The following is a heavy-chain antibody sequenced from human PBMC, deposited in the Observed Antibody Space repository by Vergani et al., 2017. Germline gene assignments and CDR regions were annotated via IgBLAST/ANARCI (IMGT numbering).Heavy chain of an antibody. D-gene: IGHD1-26*01. CDR1: GRSISSGDYY. V-gene: IGHV4-30-4*08. CDR3: ARDRGSGSYYDFDY. CDR2: IYYSGRT. Sequence: QVQLQESGPGLVKPSQTLYLTCTVSGRSISSGDYYWSWIRQPPGKGLEWIGYIYYSGRTYYNPSLKSRVTISVDTSKNQFSLKLSSVTGADTAVYYCARDRGSGSYYDFDYWGQGTLVTVSS. J-gene: IGHJ4*02.